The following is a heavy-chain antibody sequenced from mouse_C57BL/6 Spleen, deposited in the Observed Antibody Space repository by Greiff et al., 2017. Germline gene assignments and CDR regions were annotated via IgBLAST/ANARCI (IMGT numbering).Heavy chain of an antibody. D-gene: IGHD3-2*02. CDR1: GYTFTSSW. CDR2: INPSNGGT. V-gene: IGHV1-53*01. Sequence: VQLQQPGTELVKPGASVKLSCKASGYTFTSSWMHWVKQRPGQGLEWIGNINPSNGGTNYNEKFKSKATLTVDKSSSTAYMQLSSLTSEDSAVYYFASHRQLRLPFAYWGQGTLVTVSA. CDR3: ASHRQLRLPFAY. J-gene: IGHJ3*01.